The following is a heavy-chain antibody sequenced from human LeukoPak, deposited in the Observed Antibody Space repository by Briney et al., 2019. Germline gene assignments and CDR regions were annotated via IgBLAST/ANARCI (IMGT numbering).Heavy chain of an antibody. Sequence: ASVKVSCKASGYTFTSYAISWVRQAPGQGLEWMGGIIPIFGTANYAQKFQGRVTITADESTSTAYMELSSLRSEDTAVYYCARAAGELLYYYGMDVWGQGTTVTVSS. CDR3: ARAAGELLYYYGMDV. CDR1: GYTFTSYA. J-gene: IGHJ6*02. V-gene: IGHV1-69*13. CDR2: IIPIFGTA. D-gene: IGHD1-7*01.